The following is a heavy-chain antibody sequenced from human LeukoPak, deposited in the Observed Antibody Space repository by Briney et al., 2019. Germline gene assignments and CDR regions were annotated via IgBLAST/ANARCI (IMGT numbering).Heavy chain of an antibody. J-gene: IGHJ6*02. CDR3: ARDLVRFGGPRMDV. Sequence: PGGSLRLSCAAFGFTFSSYWMSWVRQAPGKGLEWVAVISYDGSNKYYADSVKGRFTISRDNSKNTLYLQMNSLRAEDTAVYYCARDLVRFGGPRMDVWGQGTTVTVSS. CDR2: ISYDGSNK. V-gene: IGHV3-30-3*01. D-gene: IGHD3-10*01. CDR1: GFTFSSYW.